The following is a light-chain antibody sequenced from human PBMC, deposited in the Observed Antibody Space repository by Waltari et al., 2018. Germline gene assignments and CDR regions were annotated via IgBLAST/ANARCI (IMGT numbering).Light chain of an antibody. CDR3: QQYKSYSWT. J-gene: IGKJ1*01. CDR2: KES. CDR1: QNIGAY. Sequence: DIQMSQSPSTLSAFVGDSVTITCRASQNIGAYLAWYQQIPGRAPKLLMSKESKVETGVPSRFSGSGSGTDFTLTISNLLPDDFATYYCQQYKSYSWTFGQGTKVEIK. V-gene: IGKV1-5*03.